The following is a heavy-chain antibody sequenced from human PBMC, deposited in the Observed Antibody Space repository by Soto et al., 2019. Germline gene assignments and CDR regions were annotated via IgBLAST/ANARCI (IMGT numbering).Heavy chain of an antibody. CDR3: ARDGRGVACPIDY. CDR2: SYYSGST. CDR1: GASVSSGTYY. J-gene: IGHJ4*02. Sequence: QVQLQESGQGLVKPSETLSLTCTVSGASVSSGTYYWSWVRQPPGQGLEWIGYSYYSGSTNYTPSLKSRVTISVDTSKNQFSLKVTSVTAADTAGYYCARDGRGVACPIDYWGQGTLVTVSS. V-gene: IGHV4-61*01. D-gene: IGHD2-15*01.